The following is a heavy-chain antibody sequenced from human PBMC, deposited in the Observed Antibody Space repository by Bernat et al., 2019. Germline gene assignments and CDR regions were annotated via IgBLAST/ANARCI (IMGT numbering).Heavy chain of an antibody. CDR2: IIPIFGTA. CDR3: AREIEGITIFGAKRGYYYMDV. V-gene: IGHV1-69*06. Sequence: QVQLVQSGAEVKKPGSSVKVSCKASGGTFSSYAISWVRQAPGQGLEWMGGIIPIFGTANYAQKFQGRVTITADKSTSTAYMELSSLRSEDTAVYYCAREIEGITIFGAKRGYYYMDVWGKGTTVTVSS. J-gene: IGHJ6*03. D-gene: IGHD3-3*01. CDR1: GGTFSSYA.